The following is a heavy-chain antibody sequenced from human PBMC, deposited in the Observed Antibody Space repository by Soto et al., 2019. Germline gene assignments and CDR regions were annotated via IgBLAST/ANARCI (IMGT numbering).Heavy chain of an antibody. V-gene: IGHV4-31*03. D-gene: IGHD6-13*01. CDR2: IYYSGST. Sequence: PSETLSLTCTVSGGSISSGGYYWSWIRQHPGKGLEWIGYIYYSGSTYYNPSLKSRVTISVDTSKNQFSLKLSSVTAADTAVYYCARGAAIAAAGTRARYSTGKDAWGQETTVTVSS. CDR3: ARGAAIAAAGTRARYSTGKDA. CDR1: GGSISSGGYY. J-gene: IGHJ6*02.